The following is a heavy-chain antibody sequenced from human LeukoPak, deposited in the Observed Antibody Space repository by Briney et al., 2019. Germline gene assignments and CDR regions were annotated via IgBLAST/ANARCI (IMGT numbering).Heavy chain of an antibody. CDR3: AKDKSYGSGIDH. J-gene: IGHJ4*02. CDR1: GFNFNNFG. V-gene: IGHV3-30*02. CDR2: ITFDGGNK. Sequence: GGSLRLSCAASGFNFNNFGMHWVRQAPGKGLEWVAIITFDGGNKYYIDSVQGRFTISRDNSKNTVYLQMDSLRPEDTAVYHCAKDKSYGSGIDHWGQGALVTVSS. D-gene: IGHD5-24*01.